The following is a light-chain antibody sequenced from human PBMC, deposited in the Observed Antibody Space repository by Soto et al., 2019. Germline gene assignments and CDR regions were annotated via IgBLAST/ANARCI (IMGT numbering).Light chain of an antibody. CDR3: QQYGISPFT. J-gene: IGKJ2*01. CDR2: DAS. Sequence: EIVLTQSPATLSLSPGERATLSCGASQSVSSTYLAWYQQKPGLAPRILIYDASSRATGIPDRFSGSGSGTACTLTISRLEPEDFAVYSCQQYGISPFTFGQGTKLEIK. V-gene: IGKV3D-20*01. CDR1: QSVSSTY.